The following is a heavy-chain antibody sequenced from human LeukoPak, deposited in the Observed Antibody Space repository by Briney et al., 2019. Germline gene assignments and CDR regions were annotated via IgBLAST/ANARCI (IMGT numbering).Heavy chain of an antibody. V-gene: IGHV1-8*01. CDR1: GYTFTSYD. D-gene: IGHD2-2*02. Sequence: ASVKVSCKASGYTFTSYDINWVRQATGQGLEWMGWMNPNSGNTGYAQKLQGRVTMTTDTSTSTAYMELRSLRSDDTAVYYCARGVFCSSPSCYTYYYYVMEVGGKGTTVPVSS. CDR3: ARGVFCSSPSCYTYYYYVMEV. CDR2: MNPNSGNT. J-gene: IGHJ6*04.